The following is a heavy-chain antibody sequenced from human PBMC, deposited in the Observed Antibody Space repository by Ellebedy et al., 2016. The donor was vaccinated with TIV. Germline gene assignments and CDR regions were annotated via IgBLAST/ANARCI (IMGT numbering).Heavy chain of an antibody. Sequence: GESLKISCAASGFTVSTYEMHWVRQVPGKGLEWVAVITPDGRYKTYADSVKVRFSVSRDNSKKTVDLQMNSLRPEDTAVYYCVRDGYSDTWYAKWFDPWGQGTLVMVSS. V-gene: IGHV3-30*03. CDR1: GFTVSTYE. D-gene: IGHD5-12*01. CDR3: VRDGYSDTWYAKWFDP. CDR2: ITPDGRYK. J-gene: IGHJ5*02.